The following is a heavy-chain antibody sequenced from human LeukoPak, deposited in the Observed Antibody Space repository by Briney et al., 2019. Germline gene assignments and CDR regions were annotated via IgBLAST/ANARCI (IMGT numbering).Heavy chain of an antibody. D-gene: IGHD3-16*01. J-gene: IGHJ4*02. CDR3: ARGARGPTYFDY. CDR1: GYTFTSYG. CDR2: VSAYNGNT. Sequence: GSVKVSCKASGYTFTSYGISWVRQAPGQGLEWMGWVSAYNGNTNYAQKLQGRVTMTTDTSTSTAYMELRSLRSDDTAVYYCARGARGPTYFDYWGQGTLVTVSS. V-gene: IGHV1-18*01.